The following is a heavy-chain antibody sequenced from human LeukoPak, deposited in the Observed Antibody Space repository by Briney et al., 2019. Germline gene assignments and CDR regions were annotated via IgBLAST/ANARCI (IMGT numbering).Heavy chain of an antibody. V-gene: IGHV1-18*01. D-gene: IGHD3-16*02. Sequence: ASVKVSCKASGYTFTSYGISWVRQAPGQGREWMGWISAYNGNTNYAQKLQGRVTMTTDTSTSTAYMELRSLRSDDTAVYYCAREPLWGSYRRYYFDYWGQGTLVTVSS. CDR3: AREPLWGSYRRYYFDY. CDR2: ISAYNGNT. CDR1: GYTFTSYG. J-gene: IGHJ4*02.